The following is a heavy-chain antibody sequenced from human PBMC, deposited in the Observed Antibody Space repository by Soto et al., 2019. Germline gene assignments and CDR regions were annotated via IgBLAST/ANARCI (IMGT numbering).Heavy chain of an antibody. CDR1: GFTFSSYA. Sequence: LRLSCAASGFTFSSYAMHWVRQAPGKGLEWVAVISYDGSNKYYADSVKGRFTISRDNSKNTLYLQMNSLRAEDTAVYYCARDSGYSGSYYYYYYGMDVWGQGTTVTVSS. D-gene: IGHD5-12*01. CDR2: ISYDGSNK. CDR3: ARDSGYSGSYYYYYYGMDV. J-gene: IGHJ6*02. V-gene: IGHV3-30-3*01.